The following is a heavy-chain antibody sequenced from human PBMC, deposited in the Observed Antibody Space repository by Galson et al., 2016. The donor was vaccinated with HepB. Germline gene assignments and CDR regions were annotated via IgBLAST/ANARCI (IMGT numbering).Heavy chain of an antibody. CDR1: GLTFSNAW. J-gene: IGHJ5*02. CDR2: NKSTPDGGTT. CDR3: TAASPKQQLIHTYSDP. Sequence: SLRLSCAASGLTFSNAWMSWVRQAPGKGLEWVARNKSTPDGGTTDYAAPVKGRFTISRDDSKNTQYLQMNSLKTEDTAVYYCTAASPKQQLIHTYSDPWGQGTLVTVSS. V-gene: IGHV3-15*01. D-gene: IGHD6-13*01.